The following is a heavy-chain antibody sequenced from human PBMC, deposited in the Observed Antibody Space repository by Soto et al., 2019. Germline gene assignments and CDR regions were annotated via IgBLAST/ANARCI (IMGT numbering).Heavy chain of an antibody. CDR2: ISGSGGST. CDR3: AKDSDFWSGRYYYYGMDV. J-gene: IGHJ6*02. V-gene: IGHV3-23*01. CDR1: GFTFSSYA. Sequence: GGSLRLSCAASGFTFSSYAMSWVRQAPGKGLEWVSAISGSGGSTYYADSVKGRFTISGDNSKNTLYLQMNSLRAEDTAVYYCAKDSDFWSGRYYYYGMDVWGQGTTVTVSS. D-gene: IGHD3-3*01.